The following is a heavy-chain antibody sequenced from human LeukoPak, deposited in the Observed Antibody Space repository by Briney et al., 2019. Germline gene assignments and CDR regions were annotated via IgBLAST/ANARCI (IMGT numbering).Heavy chain of an antibody. CDR3: ARFETVAGNPFEC. CDR2: ITWNSGSI. CDR1: GFTFDDYA. D-gene: IGHD6-19*01. V-gene: IGHV3-9*01. Sequence: PGGSLRLSCAASGFTFDDYAMHWVRQAPGKGLEWVSGITWNSGSIDYADSVKGRFTISRDNAKNSLYLQVNSLRAEDTAVYYCARFETVAGNPFECWGQGTLVTVSS. J-gene: IGHJ4*02.